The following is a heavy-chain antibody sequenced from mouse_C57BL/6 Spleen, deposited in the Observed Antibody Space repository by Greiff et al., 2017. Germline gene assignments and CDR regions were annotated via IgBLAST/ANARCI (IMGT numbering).Heavy chain of an antibody. V-gene: IGHV2-2*01. CDR2: IWSGGST. Sequence: VQLQQSGPGLVQPSQSLSITCTVSGFSLTSYGVHWVRQSPGKGLEWLGVIWSGGSTDYNAAFISRLSISKDNSKSQVFFKMNSLQADDTAIYYCARFHDGYYFDVWGTGTTVTVSS. CDR1: GFSLTSYG. CDR3: ARFHDGYYFDV. D-gene: IGHD2-3*01. J-gene: IGHJ1*03.